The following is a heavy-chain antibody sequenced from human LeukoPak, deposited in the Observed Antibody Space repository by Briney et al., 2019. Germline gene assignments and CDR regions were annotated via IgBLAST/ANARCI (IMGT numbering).Heavy chain of an antibody. D-gene: IGHD5-18*01. CDR3: AKAFREFGSSSSYSSFDT. CDR2: VSYTRVAT. V-gene: IGHV3-23*01. CDR1: GFTFSSFA. Sequence: HPGGSLRLSCAASGFTFSSFALSWVRQAPGKGLEWVSGVSYTRVATYYADSVKGRFTISRDDSQNILYLQMNGLRAEDTAVYFCAKAFREFGSSSSYSSFDTWGQGTMVTVSS. J-gene: IGHJ3*02.